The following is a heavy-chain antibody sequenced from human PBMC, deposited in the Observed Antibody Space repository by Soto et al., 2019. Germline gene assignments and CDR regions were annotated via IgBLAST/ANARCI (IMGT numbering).Heavy chain of an antibody. Sequence: VKVSCKASGYTFTGYYIHWVREAPGQGLEWMGWINPQTGGTSYGQKFQGRVTLSRDTSINTAYLELSRLRFDDTAVYFCARERYQVISDGMDVWGQGTTVTVSS. V-gene: IGHV1-2*02. J-gene: IGHJ6*02. CDR3: ARERYQVISDGMDV. CDR2: INPQTGGT. D-gene: IGHD2-2*01. CDR1: GYTFTGYY.